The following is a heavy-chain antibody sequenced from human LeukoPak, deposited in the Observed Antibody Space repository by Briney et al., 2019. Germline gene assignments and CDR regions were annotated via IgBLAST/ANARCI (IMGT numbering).Heavy chain of an antibody. D-gene: IGHD6-13*01. CDR2: IYHSGST. J-gene: IGHJ6*03. CDR3: ARGFRIAAVLDDYYYMDV. CDR1: GGSISSSNW. V-gene: IGHV4-4*02. Sequence: SETLSLTCAVSGGSISSSNWWGWVRQPPGKGLEWIGEIYHSGSTNYNPSLKSRVTISVDKSKNQFSLKLSSVTAADTAVYYCARGFRIAAVLDDYYYMDVWGKGTTVTVSS.